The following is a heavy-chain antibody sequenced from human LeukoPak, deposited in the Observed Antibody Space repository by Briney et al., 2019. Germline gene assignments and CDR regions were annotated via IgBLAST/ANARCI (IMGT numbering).Heavy chain of an antibody. CDR3: ARGGSGWLDPRNALDI. D-gene: IGHD6-19*01. CDR2: INPNSGGT. CDR1: GYTFTGYY. J-gene: IGHJ3*02. V-gene: IGHV1-2*04. Sequence: GASVKVSCKASGYTFTGYYMHWVRQAPGQGLEWMGWINPNSGGTNYAQKFQGWVTMTRDTSISTAYMELSRLRSDDTAVYYCARGGSGWLDPRNALDIWGQGTMVTVSS.